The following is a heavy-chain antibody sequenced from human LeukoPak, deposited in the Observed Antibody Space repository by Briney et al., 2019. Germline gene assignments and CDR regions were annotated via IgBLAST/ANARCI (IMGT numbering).Heavy chain of an antibody. V-gene: IGHV3-30*02. CDR1: GFTFSSYG. CDR2: IRYDGSNK. J-gene: IGHJ3*02. Sequence: GGSLRLSCAASGFTFSSYGMHWVRQAPGKGLEWVAFIRYDGSNKYYADSVKGRFTISRDNSKNTLYLQMNSLSAEDTAVYFCARDRTGTTADAFDIWGQGTMVTVSS. D-gene: IGHD1-7*01. CDR3: ARDRTGTTADAFDI.